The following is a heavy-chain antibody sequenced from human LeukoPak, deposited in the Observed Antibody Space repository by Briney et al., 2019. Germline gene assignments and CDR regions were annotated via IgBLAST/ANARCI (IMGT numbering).Heavy chain of an antibody. V-gene: IGHV3-23*01. CDR2: ISGSGGST. J-gene: IGHJ4*02. CDR1: GFTFSRYW. D-gene: IGHD5-24*01. Sequence: PGGSLRLSCVGSGFTFSRYWLNWVRQAPGKGLEWVSAISGSGGSTYYADSVKGWFTISRDNSKNTLYLQMNSLRAEDTAVYYCAKQRWLQLDYWGQGTLVTVSS. CDR3: AKQRWLQLDY.